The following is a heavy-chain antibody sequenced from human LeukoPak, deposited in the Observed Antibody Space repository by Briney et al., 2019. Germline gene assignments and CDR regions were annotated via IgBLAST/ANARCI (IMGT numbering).Heavy chain of an antibody. CDR2: IYYSGST. J-gene: IGHJ6*02. CDR1: GGSISSYY. CDR3: AREVGIAVAGTPYYYGMDV. Sequence: PSETLSLTCTVSGGSISSYYWSWIRQPPGKGLEWIGYIYYSGSTNYNPSPKSRVTISVDTSKNQFSLKLSSVTAADTAVYYCAREVGIAVAGTPYYYGMDVWGQGTTVTVSS. D-gene: IGHD6-19*01. V-gene: IGHV4-59*01.